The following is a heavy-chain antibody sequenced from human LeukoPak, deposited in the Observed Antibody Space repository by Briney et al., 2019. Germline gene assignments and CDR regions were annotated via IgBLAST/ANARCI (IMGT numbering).Heavy chain of an antibody. V-gene: IGHV3-21*01. Sequence: PGGSLRLSCAASGFTFSSNSVNWVREAPGKGREWVSSISSSSSYIYYADSVKGRFTISRDNAKNSLYLQMNSLRAEDTAVYYCARGEDLAYWGQGTLVTVSS. CDR3: ARGEDLAY. CDR1: GFTFSSNS. CDR2: ISSSSSYI. J-gene: IGHJ4*02.